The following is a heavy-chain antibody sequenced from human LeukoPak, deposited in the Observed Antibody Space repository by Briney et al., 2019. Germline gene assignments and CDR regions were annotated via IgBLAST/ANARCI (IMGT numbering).Heavy chain of an antibody. CDR1: GFTFSSYS. D-gene: IGHD3-22*01. Sequence: GGSLRLSCAASGFTFSSYSMNWVRQAPGKGLEWVSSISSSSSYIYYADSVKGRFTISRDNSKNTLYLQMNSLRAEDTAVYYCAKDPRPRYYDSSGYPYWGQGTLVTVSS. CDR2: ISSSSSYI. CDR3: AKDPRPRYYDSSGYPY. V-gene: IGHV3-21*04. J-gene: IGHJ4*02.